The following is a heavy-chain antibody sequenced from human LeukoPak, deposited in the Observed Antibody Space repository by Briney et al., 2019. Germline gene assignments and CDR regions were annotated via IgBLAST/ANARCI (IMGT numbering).Heavy chain of an antibody. J-gene: IGHJ4*02. CDR1: GLTFSSYS. Sequence: GGSLRLSCAASGLTFSSYSMNWVRQAPGKGLEWVSSISSSSSYIYYADSVKGRFTISRDNAKNSLYLQMNSLRAEDTAVYYCAREVVGGYFDYWGQGTLVTVSS. D-gene: IGHD2-15*01. CDR3: AREVVGGYFDY. V-gene: IGHV3-21*01. CDR2: ISSSSSYI.